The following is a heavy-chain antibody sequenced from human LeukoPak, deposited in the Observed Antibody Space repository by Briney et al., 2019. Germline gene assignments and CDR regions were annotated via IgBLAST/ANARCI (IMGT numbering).Heavy chain of an antibody. Sequence: ASVKVSCKASGYTFTNYGITWVRQAPGQGLEWMGRISAYNGDTNYAQKLQGRVTITTDTSTNTAYMELRSLGSDDTAVYYCARDVAFYGSSWHNWFDPWGQGTLVTVSS. V-gene: IGHV1-18*01. J-gene: IGHJ5*02. CDR2: ISAYNGDT. D-gene: IGHD6-13*01. CDR1: GYTFTNYG. CDR3: ARDVAFYGSSWHNWFDP.